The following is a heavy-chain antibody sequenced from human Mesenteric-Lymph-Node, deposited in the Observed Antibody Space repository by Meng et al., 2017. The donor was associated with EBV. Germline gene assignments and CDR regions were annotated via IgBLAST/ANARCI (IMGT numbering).Heavy chain of an antibody. Sequence: GQQVRSGAEVRKLEALVTASCKASAYSYRGYYLTWVRQAPGQGLEWMGRINPRSGATSYAEKFQGRLAMTGDTSVSTAYMELASLRSDDTAVYFCSHTDYFDNTGHHWGQGTLVTVSS. CDR1: AYSYRGYY. V-gene: IGHV1-2*06. J-gene: IGHJ4*02. D-gene: IGHD3-22*01. CDR2: INPRSGAT. CDR3: SHTDYFDNTGHH.